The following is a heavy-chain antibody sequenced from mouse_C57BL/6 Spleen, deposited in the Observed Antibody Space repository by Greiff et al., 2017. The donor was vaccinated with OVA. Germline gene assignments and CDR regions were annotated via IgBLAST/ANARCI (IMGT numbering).Heavy chain of an antibody. CDR1: GYSITSGYY. CDR2: ISYDGSN. V-gene: IGHV3-6*01. J-gene: IGHJ2*01. CDR3: SKRTGPGGY. Sequence: EVQVVESGPGLVKPSQSLSLTCSVTGYSITSGYYWNWIRQFPGNQLEWMGYISYDGSNNYNPSLKNRISITRDTSKNQFFLKLNSLTTEDTAADYCSKRTGPGGYWGQGTTLTVSS. D-gene: IGHD4-1*01.